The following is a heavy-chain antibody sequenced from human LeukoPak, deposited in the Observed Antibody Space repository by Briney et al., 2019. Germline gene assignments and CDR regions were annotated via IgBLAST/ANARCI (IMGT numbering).Heavy chain of an antibody. D-gene: IGHD1-7*01. CDR3: ARDRDWNSGFDY. CDR1: EFTFNNYA. J-gene: IGHJ4*02. CDR2: SGSGGNT. Sequence: GGSLRLSCVASEFTFNNYAMAWVRQGPGKGLEWVSSSGSGGNTYYADSVKGRFTISRDNARNSLYLQMNSLRAEDTAVYYCARDRDWNSGFDYWGQGTLVTVSS. V-gene: IGHV3-23*01.